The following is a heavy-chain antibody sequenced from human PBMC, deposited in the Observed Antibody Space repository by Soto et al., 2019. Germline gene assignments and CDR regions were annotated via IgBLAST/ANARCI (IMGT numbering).Heavy chain of an antibody. J-gene: IGHJ6*04. D-gene: IGHD3-10*01. CDR3: ARRFADGDGEVDV. V-gene: IGHV3-21*01. CDR1: GFTFSSYA. Sequence: GGSLRLSCAASGFTFSSYAMSWVRQAPGKGLEWVSIINSGGSYIQYVDSVKGRFTISRDNGKNSLYLQMDSLRVEDTAVYYCARRFADGDGEVDVWGKGTMVTVSS. CDR2: INSGGSYI.